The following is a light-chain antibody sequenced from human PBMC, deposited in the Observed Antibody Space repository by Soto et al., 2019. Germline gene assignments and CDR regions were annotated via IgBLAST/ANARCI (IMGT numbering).Light chain of an antibody. CDR2: DAS. V-gene: IGKV3-11*01. CDR3: QHRSNWPLT. CDR1: QSISSY. J-gene: IGKJ4*01. Sequence: EIVLTQSPATLSLSPGERATLSCRVSQSISSYLGWYQQKPGQAPRLLIYDASNRATGIPARFSGSGSGTDFTLTISNLEPEDFAVYYCQHRSNWPLTFGGGTKVEIK.